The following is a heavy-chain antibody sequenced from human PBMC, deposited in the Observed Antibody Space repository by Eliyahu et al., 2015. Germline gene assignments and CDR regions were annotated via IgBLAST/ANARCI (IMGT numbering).Heavy chain of an antibody. CDR3: ARGPGQQLVRAWFDP. D-gene: IGHD6-13*01. Sequence: QVQLQQWGAGLLKPSETLSLTCAVYGGSFSGYYWSWIRQPPGKGLEWIGEINHSGSTNYNPSLKSRVTISVDTSKNQFSLKLSSVTAADTAVYYCARGPGQQLVRAWFDPWGQGTLVTVSS. CDR2: INHSGST. CDR1: GGSFSGYY. J-gene: IGHJ5*02. V-gene: IGHV4-34*01.